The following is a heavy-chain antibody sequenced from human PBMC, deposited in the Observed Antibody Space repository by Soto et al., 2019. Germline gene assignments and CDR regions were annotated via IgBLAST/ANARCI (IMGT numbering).Heavy chain of an antibody. CDR3: ARQISGTYYGRLDY. CDR2: IYHSGTT. CDR1: GGSISSSDYL. J-gene: IGHJ4*02. Sequence: SETLSLTCTVCGGSISSSDYLWGWIRQPPGKGLEWIGTIYHSGTTYYNPSLKSRVTISVDTSKNQFSLNLSSVTAADTAVYYCARQISGTYYGRLDYWGQGTLVTVSS. D-gene: IGHD1-26*01. V-gene: IGHV4-39*01.